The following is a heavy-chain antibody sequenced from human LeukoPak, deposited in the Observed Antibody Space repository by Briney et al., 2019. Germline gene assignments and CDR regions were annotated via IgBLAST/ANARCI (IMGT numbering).Heavy chain of an antibody. Sequence: TSETLSLTCTVSGGSISSYYWSWIRQPPGKGLEWIGYIYYSGSTNYNPSLKSRVTISVDTSKNQFSLKLSSVTAADTAVYYCARDRETYYDFWSGHNWFDPWGQGTLVTVSS. V-gene: IGHV4-59*01. CDR2: IYYSGST. CDR1: GGSISSYY. J-gene: IGHJ5*02. CDR3: ARDRETYYDFWSGHNWFDP. D-gene: IGHD3-3*01.